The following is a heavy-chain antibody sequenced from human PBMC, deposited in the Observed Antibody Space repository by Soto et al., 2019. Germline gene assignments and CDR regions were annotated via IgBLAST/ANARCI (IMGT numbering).Heavy chain of an antibody. CDR2: MSGSGGST. Sequence: EVQLLESGGGLVQPGGSLRLSCAASGFTFSNYDMHWVRQAPGQGLEWVSAMSGSGGSTYYADSVKGRFTISRDNSKNTLYLQMNSLRAEDTAVYYCAKEHTSDFAVHYMDVWGKGITVTVSS. V-gene: IGHV3-23*01. CDR3: AKEHTSDFAVHYMDV. J-gene: IGHJ6*03. CDR1: GFTFSNYD. D-gene: IGHD3-10*02.